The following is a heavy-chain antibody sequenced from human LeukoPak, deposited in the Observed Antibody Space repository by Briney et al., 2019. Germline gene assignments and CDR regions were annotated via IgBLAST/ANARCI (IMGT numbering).Heavy chain of an antibody. CDR1: GYTFTGYY. J-gene: IGHJ3*02. CDR2: INPNSGGT. V-gene: IGHV1-2*02. CDR3: ARTQVANYYDSSGTNDAFDI. Sequence: ASVKVSCKASGYTFTGYYMHWVRQAPGQGLEGMGWINPNSGGTNYAQKFQGRVTMTRDTSISTAYMELSRLRSDDTAVYYCARTQVANYYDSSGTNDAFDIWGQGTMVTVSS. D-gene: IGHD3-22*01.